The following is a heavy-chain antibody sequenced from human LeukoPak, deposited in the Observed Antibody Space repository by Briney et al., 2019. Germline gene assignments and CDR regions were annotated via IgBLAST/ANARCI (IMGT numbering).Heavy chain of an antibody. CDR2: INPNSGGT. V-gene: IGHV1-2*06. J-gene: IGHJ6*03. CDR1: GYTFTGYY. D-gene: IGHD1-26*01. Sequence: ASVKVSCKASGYTFTGYYMHWVRQAPGQGLEWMGRINPNSGGTNYAQKFQGRVTITRDTSISTAYMELSRLRSDDTAVYYCARDLGPGGGSYYYYYYKDVWGKGTTVTVSS. CDR3: ARDLGPGGGSYYYYYYKDV.